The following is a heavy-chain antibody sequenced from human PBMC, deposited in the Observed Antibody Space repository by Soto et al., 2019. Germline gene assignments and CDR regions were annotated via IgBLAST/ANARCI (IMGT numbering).Heavy chain of an antibody. Sequence: QVHLVQSGAEVKKPGASVKVSCKASGYTFTGYYIHWVRQAPGQGLEWMGWINPNSGGAHFAQKFQGWVTLTRDTSINTAYMEVSRLKSDDTAVYYCGRDSNSRSSEIDHWGQGTLVTVSS. D-gene: IGHD6-6*01. V-gene: IGHV1-2*04. J-gene: IGHJ4*02. CDR2: INPNSGGA. CDR3: GRDSNSRSSEIDH. CDR1: GYTFTGYY.